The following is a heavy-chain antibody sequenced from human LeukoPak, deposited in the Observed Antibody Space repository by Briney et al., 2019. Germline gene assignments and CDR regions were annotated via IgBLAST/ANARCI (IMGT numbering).Heavy chain of an antibody. CDR3: AEINLVEEGGRFVNWLDP. CDR2: ITDMFRTG. J-gene: IGHJ5*02. D-gene: IGHD1-26*01. V-gene: IGHV1-69*13. Sequence: GASVKVSCKASGGVFRSYGVSWVRQAPGQGLEWMGGITDMFRTGNYAQKFQGRATITSDESARTAYMELSSLTFEDTAVYYCAEINLVEEGGRFVNWLDPWGQGTLVTVSS. CDR1: GGVFRSYG.